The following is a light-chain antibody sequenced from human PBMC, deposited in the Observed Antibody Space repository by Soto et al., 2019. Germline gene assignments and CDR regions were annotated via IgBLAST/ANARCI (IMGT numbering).Light chain of an antibody. Sequence: DREMTHSPSSVSASVVDRVAITWQASQNINNYLNWYQQKPGQAPKLLIYAASNLYTGVPSRFSGSRSGTEITLTISSLQPEDFASYYCLHDYGDSWPFALGTKVDIK. CDR2: AAS. V-gene: IGKV1-12*01. J-gene: IGKJ1*01. CDR1: QNINNY. CDR3: LHDYGDSWP.